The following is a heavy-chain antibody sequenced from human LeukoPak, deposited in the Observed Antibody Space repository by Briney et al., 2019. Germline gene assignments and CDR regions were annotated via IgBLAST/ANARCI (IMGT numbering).Heavy chain of an antibody. CDR1: GFTFNNYA. V-gene: IGHV3-23*01. CDR3: AKFPNYCDNSPFDC. CDR2: ISGGGGST. Sequence: GGSLRLSCAASGFTFNNYAMSWVRQAPGKGLEWVSSISGGGGSTYFADSVRGRFTISRDNSKNTLYLQMKSLRAEDTAVYYCAKFPNYCDNSPFDCWGQGTLVTVSS. J-gene: IGHJ4*02. D-gene: IGHD3-22*01.